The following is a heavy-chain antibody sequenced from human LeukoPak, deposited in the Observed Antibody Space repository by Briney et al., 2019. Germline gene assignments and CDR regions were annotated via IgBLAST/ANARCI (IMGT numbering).Heavy chain of an antibody. CDR3: WRQYDSYFYYYLDL. Sequence: AETLSPTFALSGSPINSAYYWVWVRQPPGKGLEWIGSLYHPVSTYYNPSLESRVTMSVDTSRNQFSLKLSYVTAADTAVYYCWRQYDSYFYYYLDLWGAGTTVTAS. CDR1: GSPINSAYY. V-gene: IGHV4-38-2*01. J-gene: IGHJ6*03. D-gene: IGHD2-2*01. CDR2: LYHPVST.